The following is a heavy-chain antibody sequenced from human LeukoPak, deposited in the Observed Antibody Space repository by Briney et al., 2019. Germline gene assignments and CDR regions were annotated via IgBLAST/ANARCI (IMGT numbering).Heavy chain of an antibody. CDR1: GFTFNDYT. Sequence: GGSLTLSCAASGFTFNDYTMHWVRQAPGKGLEWVSLIRSDGRSTYYADSVKGRFTISRDNSKNSLYLQMKSLRTEDTALYYCAKAGYCSSTSCRDYYYMDVWGKGTTVTVSS. CDR3: AKAGYCSSTSCRDYYYMDV. CDR2: IRSDGRST. V-gene: IGHV3-43*01. D-gene: IGHD2-2*01. J-gene: IGHJ6*03.